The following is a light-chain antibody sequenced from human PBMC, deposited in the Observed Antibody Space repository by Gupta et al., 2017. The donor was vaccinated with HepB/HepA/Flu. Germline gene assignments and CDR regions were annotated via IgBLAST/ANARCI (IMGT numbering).Light chain of an antibody. J-gene: IGKJ1*01. Sequence: EVVLTQSPAILSVSPGERATLFCRASQSVSSDLAWYQQKPGQAPRLLIYDTSTRATGIPARFSASGSGTEFTLTISSLQSEDFAIYYCQQYTHWRTFGQGTRVEIK. CDR2: DTS. CDR3: QQYTHWRT. V-gene: IGKV3-15*01. CDR1: QSVSSD.